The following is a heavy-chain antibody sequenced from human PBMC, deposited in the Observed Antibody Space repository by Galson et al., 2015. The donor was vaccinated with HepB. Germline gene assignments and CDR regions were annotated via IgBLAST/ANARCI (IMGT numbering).Heavy chain of an antibody. CDR2: IYPGDSDT. J-gene: IGHJ5*01. V-gene: IGHV5-51*01. CDR1: GYSFTSYW. CDR3: AGHFEGWVDGMLQGVITRPVWFHP. Sequence: QSGAEVKKPGESLKISCKGSGYSFTSYWIGWVRQMPGKGLEWMGIIYPGDSDTRYSPSFQGQVTISADKSISTAYLQWSSLKASDTAMYYCAGHFEGWVDGMLQGVITRPVWFHPWGQGTLVTVSS. D-gene: IGHD3-10*01.